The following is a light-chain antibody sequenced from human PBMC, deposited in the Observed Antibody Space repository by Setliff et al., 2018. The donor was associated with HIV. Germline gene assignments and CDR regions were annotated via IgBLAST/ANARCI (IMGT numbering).Light chain of an antibody. V-gene: IGKV1D-13*01. CDR1: QGISSA. CDR2: DAS. CDR3: QQFNNYLYT. J-gene: IGKJ5*01. Sequence: AIQLTQSPSSLSASVGDRVTITCRASQGISSALAWYQQKPGKAPKLLIYDASSLKSGVPSRFSGSGSGTDFTLTISSLQPEDFATYYCQQFNNYLYTFGQGTRLEIK.